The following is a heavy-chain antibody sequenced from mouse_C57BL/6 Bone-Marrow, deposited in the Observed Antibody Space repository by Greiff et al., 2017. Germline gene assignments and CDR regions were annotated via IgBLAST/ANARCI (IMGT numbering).Heavy chain of an antibody. V-gene: IGHV5-15*01. D-gene: IGHD2-2*01. CDR2: ISNLAYSI. J-gene: IGHJ4*01. CDR1: GFTFSDSG. Sequence: EVQLVESGGGLVQPGGSLKLSCAASGFTFSDSGMAWVRQSPRKGPEWVAFISNLAYSIYYADTVTGRFTISRENAKNTLYLEMSSLRSEDTAMYYCARRVIEDYAMDYWGQGTSVTVSS. CDR3: ARRVIEDYAMDY.